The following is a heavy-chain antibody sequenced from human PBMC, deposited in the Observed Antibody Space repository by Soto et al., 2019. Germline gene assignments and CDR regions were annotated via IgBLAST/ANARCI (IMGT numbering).Heavy chain of an antibody. V-gene: IGHV3-74*01. CDR1: GFGLSDYW. Sequence: EVQLVESGGGLVQPGGSLSLSCAASGFGLSDYWMHWVRQAPGKGLMWVSRLNGDGNNVNYADSVKGRFTISRDNAKNTLYLQMNSLRVDDTAVYYCVRESFDASDDLDSWGQGTLVTVSS. D-gene: IGHD2-8*01. CDR2: LNGDGNNV. CDR3: VRESFDASDDLDS. J-gene: IGHJ4*02.